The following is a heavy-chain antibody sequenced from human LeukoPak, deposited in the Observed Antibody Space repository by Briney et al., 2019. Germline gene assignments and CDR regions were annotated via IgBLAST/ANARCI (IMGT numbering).Heavy chain of an antibody. CDR2: ISYSGGTK. V-gene: IGHV3-23*01. D-gene: IGHD6-19*01. Sequence: GWSLRLSCAASGFTFSSYAMTWVRQAPGKGLEWVSGISYSGGTKYYADSVKGRFTISRDNSKNTLYLQMSSLRAEDTAVYYCAKDTGQWPIRTFDYWGQGTLVTVSS. CDR1: GFTFSSYA. CDR3: AKDTGQWPIRTFDY. J-gene: IGHJ4*02.